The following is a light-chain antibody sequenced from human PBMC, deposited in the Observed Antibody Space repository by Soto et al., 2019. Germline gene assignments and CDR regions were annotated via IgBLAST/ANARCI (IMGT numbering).Light chain of an antibody. V-gene: IGLV3-1*01. Sequence: SYELTQPPSVSVSPGQTASITCSGDKLVDKYVCWYQQKPGQSPVLVIYQDTRRPSGIPERFSGSNSGNTATLTISGTQAMNEADYYCQAWDTSRHVVFGGGTKVTVL. CDR3: QAWDTSRHVV. J-gene: IGLJ2*01. CDR2: QDT. CDR1: KLVDKY.